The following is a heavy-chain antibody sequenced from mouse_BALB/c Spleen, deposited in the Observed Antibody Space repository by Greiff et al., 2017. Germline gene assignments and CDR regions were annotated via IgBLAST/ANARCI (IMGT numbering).Heavy chain of an antibody. CDR2: IWSGGNT. CDR3: ARNEGLLRPFAY. CDR1: GFSLTSYG. Sequence: QVQLKQSGPGLVQPSQSLSITCTVSGFSLTSYGVHWVRQSPGKGLEWLGVIWSGGNTDYNAAFISRLSISKDNSKSQVFFKMNSLQADDTAIYYCARNEGLLRPFAYWGQGTLVTVSA. D-gene: IGHD2-3*01. J-gene: IGHJ3*01. V-gene: IGHV2-4-1*01.